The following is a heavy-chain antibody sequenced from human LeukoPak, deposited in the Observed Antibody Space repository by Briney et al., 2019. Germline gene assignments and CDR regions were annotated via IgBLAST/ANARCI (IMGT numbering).Heavy chain of an antibody. D-gene: IGHD1-26*01. CDR1: GFTFSSYA. CDR3: ANDGGATTYYYYMDV. J-gene: IGHJ6*03. Sequence: GGSLRLSCAASGFTFSSYAMSWVRQAPGKGLEWVSAISGSGGSTYYADSVKGRFTISRDNSKNTLYLQMNSLRAEDTAVYYCANDGGATTYYYYMDVWGKGTTVTISS. V-gene: IGHV3-23*01. CDR2: ISGSGGST.